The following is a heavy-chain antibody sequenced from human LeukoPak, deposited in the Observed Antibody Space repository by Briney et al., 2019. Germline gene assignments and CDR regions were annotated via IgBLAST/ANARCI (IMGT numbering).Heavy chain of an antibody. CDR1: GFTFSSYD. J-gene: IGHJ4*02. Sequence: PGGSLRLSCAASGFTFSSYDMHWVRQATGKGLEWVANIKQDGSEKYYVDSVKGRFTISRDNAKNSLYLQMNSLRAEDTAVYYCARERHSSGCFDYWGQGTLVTVSS. D-gene: IGHD6-19*01. CDR3: ARERHSSGCFDY. CDR2: IKQDGSEK. V-gene: IGHV3-7*04.